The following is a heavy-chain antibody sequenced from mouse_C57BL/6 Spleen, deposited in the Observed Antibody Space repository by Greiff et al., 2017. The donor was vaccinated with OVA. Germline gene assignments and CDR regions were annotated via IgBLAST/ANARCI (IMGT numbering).Heavy chain of an antibody. D-gene: IGHD2-3*01. J-gene: IGHJ2*01. V-gene: IGHV14-4*01. CDR2: IDPENGDT. Sequence: EVQLQQSGAELVRPGASVKLSCTASGFNIKDDYMHWVKQRPEQGLEWIGWIDPENGDTEYASKFQGKATITADTSSNTAYLQLSSLTSEDTAVYYCTTRDGYYFYFDYWGQGTTLTVSS. CDR1: GFNIKDDY. CDR3: TTRDGYYFYFDY.